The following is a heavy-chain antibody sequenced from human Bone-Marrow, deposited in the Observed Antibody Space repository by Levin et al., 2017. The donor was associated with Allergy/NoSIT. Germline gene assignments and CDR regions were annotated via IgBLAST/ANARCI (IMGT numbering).Heavy chain of an antibody. J-gene: IGHJ4*02. V-gene: IGHV3-30*04. CDR1: GFTFSSHA. D-gene: IGHD1-1*01. CDR2: TSFDGSYK. CDR3: VAELGARHWKD. Sequence: GGSLRLSCVTSGFTFSSHAMHWVRQAPGKGLEWVAITSFDGSYKNYADSVKGRFTISRDSSKSTLYLQMDSLRPEDTAVYYCVAELGARHWKDWGQGTLVTVSS.